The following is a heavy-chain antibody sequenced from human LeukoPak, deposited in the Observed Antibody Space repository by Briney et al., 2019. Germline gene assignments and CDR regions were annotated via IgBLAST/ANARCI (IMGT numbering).Heavy chain of an antibody. V-gene: IGHV4-34*01. Sequence: SETLALTCAVYGGSFSGYYWSWIRQPPGKGLEWIGEINHSGSTNYNPSLKSRVTISVDTSKNQFSLKLSSVTAADTAVYYCARVWFGYYFDYWGQGTLVTVSS. CDR1: GGSFSGYY. J-gene: IGHJ4*02. CDR3: ARVWFGYYFDY. CDR2: INHSGST. D-gene: IGHD3-10*01.